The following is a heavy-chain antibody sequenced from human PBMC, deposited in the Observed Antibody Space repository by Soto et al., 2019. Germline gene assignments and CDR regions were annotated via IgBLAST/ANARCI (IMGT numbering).Heavy chain of an antibody. V-gene: IGHV4-39*01. Sequence: SETLSLTCTVSGVSVTGGNFFWCWIRQPPGKTLEWLGCISNSETTNSNPSLKSRVTISVDTSKNQFSLKLSSVTAADTAVYYCARHKTDFWSGYYDRRIYNWFDPWGQGTLVTVSS. CDR3: ARHKTDFWSGYYDRRIYNWFDP. CDR2: ISNSETT. D-gene: IGHD3-3*01. CDR1: GVSVTGGNFF. J-gene: IGHJ5*02.